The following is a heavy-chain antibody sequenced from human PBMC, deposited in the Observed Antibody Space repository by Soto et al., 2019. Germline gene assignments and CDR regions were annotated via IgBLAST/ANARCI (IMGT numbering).Heavy chain of an antibody. J-gene: IGHJ5*02. Sequence: GGSLRLSCAASGFTFSSYGMHWVRQAPGKGLEWVAVIWYDGSNKYYADSVKGRFTISRDNSKNTLYLQMNSLRAEDTAVYYCASEYSSGWYDWFDPWGQGTLVTVSS. CDR1: GFTFSSYG. D-gene: IGHD6-19*01. CDR3: ASEYSSGWYDWFDP. V-gene: IGHV3-33*01. CDR2: IWYDGSNK.